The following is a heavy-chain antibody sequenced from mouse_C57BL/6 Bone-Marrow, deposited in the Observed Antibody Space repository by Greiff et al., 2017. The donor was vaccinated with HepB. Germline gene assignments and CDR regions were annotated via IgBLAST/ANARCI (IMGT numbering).Heavy chain of an antibody. Sequence: LVESVAELVRPGASVKLSCTASGFNIKNTYMHWVKQRPEQGLEWIGRIDPANGNTKYAPKFQGKATITADTSSNTAYLQLSSLTSEDTAIYYCARLLITTVVATGYWGQGTTLTVSS. J-gene: IGHJ2*01. D-gene: IGHD1-1*01. CDR2: IDPANGNT. CDR1: GFNIKNTY. V-gene: IGHV14-3*01. CDR3: ARLLITTVVATGY.